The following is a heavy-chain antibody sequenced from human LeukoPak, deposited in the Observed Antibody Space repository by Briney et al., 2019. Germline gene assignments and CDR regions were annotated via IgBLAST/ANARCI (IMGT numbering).Heavy chain of an antibody. J-gene: IGHJ6*03. CDR1: GFTFSSYW. D-gene: IGHD6-13*01. CDR3: SRGPIAAAGKDWLNMDV. V-gene: IGHV3-74*01. CDR2: INSDGSST. Sequence: GGSLRLSCAASGFTFSSYWMHWVRQVPGKGLVWVSHINSDGSSTSYADSVKGRFTISRDNAKNTLYLQMNSLRAEDTAVYYCSRGPIAAAGKDWLNMDVWGKGTTVTVSS.